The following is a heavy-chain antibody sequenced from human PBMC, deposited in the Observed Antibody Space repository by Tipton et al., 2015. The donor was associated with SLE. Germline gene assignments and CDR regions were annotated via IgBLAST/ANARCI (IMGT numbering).Heavy chain of an antibody. D-gene: IGHD5-12*01. Sequence: TLSLTCDVNGGSFSGYYWSWIRQPPGKGLEWIGEVNHIGTIYYNASLKSRVTISIDTSKNQFSLKLTSVAAADTAVYFCARVVAERLGLDFWGQGTLVTVSS. CDR1: GGSFSGYY. V-gene: IGHV4-34*01. CDR2: VNHIGTI. CDR3: ARVVAERLGLDF. J-gene: IGHJ4*02.